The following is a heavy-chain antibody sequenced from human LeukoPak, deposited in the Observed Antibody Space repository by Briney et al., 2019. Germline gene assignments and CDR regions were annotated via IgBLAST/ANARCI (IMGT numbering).Heavy chain of an antibody. J-gene: IGHJ5*02. Sequence: ASVKVSCKASGYTFTGYYIHWVRQPPGQGLEWVGWINPNSGGTNDAQKFQGRVTMTRDMSTSTDYMELSSLRSEDTAVYYCARDNSVEDTAWWFDPWGQGTLVTVSS. CDR3: ARDNSVEDTAWWFDP. CDR2: INPNSGGT. D-gene: IGHD4-23*01. V-gene: IGHV1-2*02. CDR1: GYTFTGYY.